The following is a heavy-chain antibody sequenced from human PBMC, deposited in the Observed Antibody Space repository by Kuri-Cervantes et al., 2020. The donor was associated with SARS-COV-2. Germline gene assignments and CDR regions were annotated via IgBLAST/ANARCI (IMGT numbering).Heavy chain of an antibody. D-gene: IGHD2-2*01. CDR1: GFSLSNARMG. J-gene: IGHJ5*02. CDR3: ARIGVPAAKDVWFDP. CDR2: IFSNDEK. Sequence: SGPTLVKPTEPLTLTCTVSGFSLSNARMGVSWIRQPPGKALEWLAHIFSNDEKSYSTSLKSRLTISKDTSKSQVVLTMTNMDPVDTATYYCARIGVPAAKDVWFDPWGQGTLVTVSS. V-gene: IGHV2-26*01.